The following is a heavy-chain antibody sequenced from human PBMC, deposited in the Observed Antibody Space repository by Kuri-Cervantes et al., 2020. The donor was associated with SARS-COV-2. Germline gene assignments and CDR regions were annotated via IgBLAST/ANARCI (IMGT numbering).Heavy chain of an antibody. V-gene: IGHV3-23*01. CDR1: GFTFSSYA. J-gene: IGHJ5*02. D-gene: IGHD2-2*02. Sequence: GESLKISCAASGFTFSSYAMSWVRQAPGKGLEWVSAISGSGGSTYYADSVKGRFTISRDNAKNSLYLQMNSLRAEDTAVYYCARDMDCSSTSCYSGLDPWGQGTLVTVSS. CDR2: ISGSGGST. CDR3: ARDMDCSSTSCYSGLDP.